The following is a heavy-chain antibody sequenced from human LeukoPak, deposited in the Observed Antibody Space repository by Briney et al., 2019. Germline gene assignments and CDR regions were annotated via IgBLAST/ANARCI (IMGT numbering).Heavy chain of an antibody. D-gene: IGHD3/OR15-3a*01. CDR1: GFTFSSYA. V-gene: IGHV3-30-3*01. CDR3: AKGSKNMIFGAQLDY. Sequence: GGSLRLSCAASGFTFSSYAMHWVRQAPGKGLEWVAVISYDGSNKYYADSVKGRFTISRDNSKNTLYLQMNSLGAEDTALYYCAKGSKNMIFGAQLDYWGQGTLVTVSS. CDR2: ISYDGSNK. J-gene: IGHJ4*02.